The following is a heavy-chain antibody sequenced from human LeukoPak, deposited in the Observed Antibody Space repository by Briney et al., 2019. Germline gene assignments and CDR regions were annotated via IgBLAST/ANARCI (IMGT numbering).Heavy chain of an antibody. CDR1: GGSISSSSYY. Sequence: SETLSLTCTVSGGSISSSSYYWGWIRQPPGKGLEWIGSIYYSGSTYYNPSLKSQVTISVDTSKNQFSLKLSSVTAADTAVYYCATQQLVLNWFDPWGQGTLVTVSS. J-gene: IGHJ5*02. CDR3: ATQQLVLNWFDP. D-gene: IGHD6-13*01. CDR2: IYYSGST. V-gene: IGHV4-39*01.